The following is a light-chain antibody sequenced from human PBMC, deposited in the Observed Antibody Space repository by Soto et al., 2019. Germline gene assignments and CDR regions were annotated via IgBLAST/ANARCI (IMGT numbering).Light chain of an antibody. Sequence: EIVMTQSPATLSVSPGERVTLSCRASQSVSTRLAWYQHKPGQSPRLLISGASTGATGIPPRFSASGSGTDFTLTVNSLQSEDIAVYYCQQYGSLPFTFGPGTKVDI. V-gene: IGKV3-15*01. CDR3: QQYGSLPFT. CDR2: GAS. CDR1: QSVSTR. J-gene: IGKJ3*01.